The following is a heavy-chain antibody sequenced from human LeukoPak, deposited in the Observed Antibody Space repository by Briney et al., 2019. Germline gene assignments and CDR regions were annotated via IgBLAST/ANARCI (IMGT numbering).Heavy chain of an antibody. CDR2: IYYSGST. Sequence: SETLSLTCTVSGGSISSSSYYWGWIRQPPGKGLEWIGSIYYSGSTYYNPSLKSRVTISVDTSKNQFSLKLSSVTAADTAVYYCARALYYGSGSYYNALLDYWGQGTLVTVSS. J-gene: IGHJ4*02. CDR3: ARALYYGSGSYYNALLDY. V-gene: IGHV4-39*07. D-gene: IGHD3-10*01. CDR1: GGSISSSSYY.